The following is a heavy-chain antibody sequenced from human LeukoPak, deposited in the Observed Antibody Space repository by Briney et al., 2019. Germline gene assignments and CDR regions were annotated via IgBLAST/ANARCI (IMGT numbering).Heavy chain of an antibody. D-gene: IGHD3-22*01. CDR2: IIPIFGTA. CDR1: GGTFSSYA. V-gene: IGHV1-69*13. CDR3: ARFKYYYDSSGYYYLPKQFDY. Sequence: ASVKVSCKASGGTFSSYAISWVRQAPGQGLEWMGGIIPIFGTANYAQKFQGRVTITADESTSTAYMELSSLRSEDTALYYCARFKYYYDSSGYYYLPKQFDYWGQGTLVTVSS. J-gene: IGHJ4*02.